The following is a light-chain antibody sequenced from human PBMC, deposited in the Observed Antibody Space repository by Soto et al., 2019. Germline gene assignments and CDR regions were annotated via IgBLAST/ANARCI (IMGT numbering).Light chain of an antibody. Sequence: QLVLTQSPSASAPLGASVKLTCTLSSGHSSSAIAWHQQQPENGPRYLMKVNSDGSHKKGDGIPDRFSGSSSGAERYLTISGLQSEDEGDYYCQTWGAGIQWVFGGGTKLTV. CDR1: SGHSSSA. J-gene: IGLJ3*02. CDR2: VNSDGSH. V-gene: IGLV4-69*01. CDR3: QTWGAGIQWV.